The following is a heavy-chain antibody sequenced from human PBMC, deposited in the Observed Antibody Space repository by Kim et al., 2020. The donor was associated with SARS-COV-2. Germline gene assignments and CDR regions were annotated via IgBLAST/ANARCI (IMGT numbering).Heavy chain of an antibody. J-gene: IGHJ4*02. Sequence: GGSLRLSCAASGFTFDDYAMHWVRQAPGKGLEWVSGISWNSGSIGYADSVKGRFTISRDNAKNSLYLQMNSLRAEDTALYYCAKDSRYDYVWGGIDYWGQVTLVTVSA. V-gene: IGHV3-9*01. CDR1: GFTFDDYA. D-gene: IGHD3-16*01. CDR2: ISWNSGSI. CDR3: AKDSRYDYVWGGIDY.